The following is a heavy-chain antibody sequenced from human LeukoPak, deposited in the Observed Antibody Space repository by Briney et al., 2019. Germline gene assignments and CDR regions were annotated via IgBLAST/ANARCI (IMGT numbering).Heavy chain of an antibody. CDR2: IIPIFGTA. Sequence: ASVKVSCKASGGTFSSYAISWVRQAPGQGLEWMGGIIPIFGTANYAQKFQGRVTITADESTSTAYMELSSLRSEDTAVYYCARGYSSSLNWFDPWGQGTLVTVSS. V-gene: IGHV1-69*13. D-gene: IGHD6-13*01. CDR3: ARGYSSSLNWFDP. CDR1: GGTFSSYA. J-gene: IGHJ5*02.